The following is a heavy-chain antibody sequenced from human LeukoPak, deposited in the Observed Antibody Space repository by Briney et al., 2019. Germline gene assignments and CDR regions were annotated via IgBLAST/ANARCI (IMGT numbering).Heavy chain of an antibody. V-gene: IGHV4-39*01. D-gene: IGHD2-2*01. CDR3: ARHNAPRRVGFDF. Sequence: PSETLSLTCSVSGDSVGNDFYYWGWIRQPPGKGLEWVACLSHAGNTWYNPSLESRLSISVDTSKNQFSLKFSSVTAAETALYWCARHNAPRRVGFDFWGQGILVTVSS. J-gene: IGHJ4*02. CDR1: GDSVGNDFYY. CDR2: LSHAGNT.